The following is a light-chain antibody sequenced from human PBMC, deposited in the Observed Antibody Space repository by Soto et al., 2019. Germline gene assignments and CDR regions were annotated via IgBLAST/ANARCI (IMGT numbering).Light chain of an antibody. Sequence: EIVLTQSPATLSSSPGERATLSCRASQSISSYLAWYQQKPGQAPRLLIYDASNRATGIPARFSGSGSGTDFTLTISSLESEDLAVCYWQQRSDWPLTFGGGTRVEIK. CDR3: QQRSDWPLT. V-gene: IGKV3-11*01. J-gene: IGKJ4*01. CDR1: QSISSY. CDR2: DAS.